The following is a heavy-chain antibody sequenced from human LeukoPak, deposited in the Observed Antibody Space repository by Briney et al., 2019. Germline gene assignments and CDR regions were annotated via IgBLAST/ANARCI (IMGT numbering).Heavy chain of an antibody. CDR1: GGSFSGYY. Sequence: SETLSLTCAVYGGSFSGYYWSWIRQPPGKGLEWIGEINHSGSTNYNPSLKSRVTISVDTSKNQFSLKLSSVTAADTAVYYCARGRYDFWSGYSPYYFDYWGQGTLVTVSS. CDR3: ARGRYDFWSGYSPYYFDY. D-gene: IGHD3-3*01. V-gene: IGHV4-34*01. J-gene: IGHJ4*02. CDR2: INHSGST.